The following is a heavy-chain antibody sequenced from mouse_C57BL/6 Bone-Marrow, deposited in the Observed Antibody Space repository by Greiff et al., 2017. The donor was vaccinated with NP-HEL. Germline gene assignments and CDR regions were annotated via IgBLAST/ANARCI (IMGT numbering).Heavy chain of an antibody. Sequence: EVKLLESGGGLVQPGGSLKLSCAASGIDFSRYWMSWVRRAPGKGLEWIGEINPDSSTINYAPSLKDKFIISRDNAKNTLYLQMSKVRSEDTALYYCARLDYYGSSFWYFDVWGTGTTVTVSS. D-gene: IGHD1-1*01. CDR2: INPDSSTI. V-gene: IGHV4-1*01. CDR1: GIDFSRYW. CDR3: ARLDYYGSSFWYFDV. J-gene: IGHJ1*03.